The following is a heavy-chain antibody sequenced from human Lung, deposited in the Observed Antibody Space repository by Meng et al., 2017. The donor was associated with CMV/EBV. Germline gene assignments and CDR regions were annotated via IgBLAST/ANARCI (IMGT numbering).Heavy chain of an antibody. J-gene: IGHJ4*02. D-gene: IGHD6-13*01. CDR2: ITSSGDRK. V-gene: IGHV3-11*01. CDR3: ARITGSSWLSFYFDY. CDR1: GFTFSDKY. Sequence: GESLKISCAPSGFTFSDKYMSWIRQAPGKGLEWVSYITSSGDRKYYADSVKGRFTISRDNAKNSLYLQLNSLRAEDTAVYFCARITGSSWLSFYFDYWGQGTLVTVSS.